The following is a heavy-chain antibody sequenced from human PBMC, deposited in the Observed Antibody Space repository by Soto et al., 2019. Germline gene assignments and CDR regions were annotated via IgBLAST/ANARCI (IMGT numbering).Heavy chain of an antibody. D-gene: IGHD3-10*01. CDR2: IRSKAYGGTT. J-gene: IGHJ4*02. Sequence: GGSLRLSCTASGFTFGDYAMSWFRQAPGKGLEWVGFIRSKAYGGTTEYAASVKGRFTISRDDSKSIAYLQMNSLKTEDTAVYYCTRRFGELTPSTSGYWGQGTLVTVSS. CDR1: GFTFGDYA. V-gene: IGHV3-49*03. CDR3: TRRFGELTPSTSGY.